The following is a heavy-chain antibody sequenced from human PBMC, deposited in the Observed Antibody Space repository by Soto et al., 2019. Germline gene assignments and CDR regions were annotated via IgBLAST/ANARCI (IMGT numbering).Heavy chain of an antibody. CDR1: GYIFTNYW. J-gene: IGHJ3*02. D-gene: IGHD2-15*01. CDR2: IYPGDSDI. Sequence: GESLKISCKGSGYIFTNYWIGWVRQMPGKGLEWLGIIYPGDSDIRYSPSFQGQVTMSADKSITTAYLQWSSLEASDTATYYCARHGVDHAAFDIWGQGKMVTVSS. V-gene: IGHV5-51*01. CDR3: ARHGVDHAAFDI.